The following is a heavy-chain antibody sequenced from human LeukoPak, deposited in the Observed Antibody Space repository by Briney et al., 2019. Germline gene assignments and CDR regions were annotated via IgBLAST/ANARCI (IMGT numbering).Heavy chain of an antibody. D-gene: IGHD2-2*02. CDR1: GYPFTTYR. J-gene: IGHJ3*02. CDR2: IYPADSDT. CDR3: ARKYPNDAFDI. Sequence: AGESLKISCKGSGYPFTTYRIGGVRQMPGKGLGWMGIIYPADSDTRYSPSFQGQVTISADKSISTAYLQWSSLKASDTAMYYCARKYPNDAFDIWGQGTMVTVSS. V-gene: IGHV5-51*01.